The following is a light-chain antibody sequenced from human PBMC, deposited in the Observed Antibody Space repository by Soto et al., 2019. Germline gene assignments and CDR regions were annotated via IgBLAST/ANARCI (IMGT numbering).Light chain of an antibody. CDR3: QQYDNSPSLT. V-gene: IGKV3-20*01. CDR1: QSVSNNY. CDR2: GAS. Sequence: EVVLTQSPGTLSLSPGERATLSCRASQSVSNNYLTWYQQKPGQAPRLLIHGASRRATGIPDRFSGSGSGTDFTLTIDRLEPEDFAVYYCQQYDNSPSLTFGGGTKVEIK. J-gene: IGKJ4*01.